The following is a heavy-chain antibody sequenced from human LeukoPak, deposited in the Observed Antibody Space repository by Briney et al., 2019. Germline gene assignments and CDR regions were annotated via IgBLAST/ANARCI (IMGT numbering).Heavy chain of an antibody. Sequence: GGSLRLSCATSGFHFTNYAMSWVRQAPGKGLEWVSALSGSGSSTYYADSVKGRFTISRDTSNNTLYLQMSSLRVEDTALNYCAKAPLRFLDHYYYIDVWGKGTTVTV. D-gene: IGHD4-17*01. CDR3: AKAPLRFLDHYYYIDV. J-gene: IGHJ6*03. V-gene: IGHV3-23*01. CDR2: LSGSGSST. CDR1: GFHFTNYA.